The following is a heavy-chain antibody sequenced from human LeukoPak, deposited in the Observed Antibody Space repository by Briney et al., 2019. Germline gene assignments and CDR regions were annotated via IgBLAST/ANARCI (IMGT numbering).Heavy chain of an antibody. J-gene: IGHJ4*02. D-gene: IGHD6-19*01. CDR3: ATWGIAVAGTFDY. CDR1: GGSISSSY. V-gene: IGHV4-59*08. CDR2: IYYSGST. Sequence: SETLSLTCTVSGGSISSSYWSWIRQPPGKGLEWIGSIYYSGSTTYNPSFKSRVAISVDTSKNQFSLKLSSVTAADTAVYYCATWGIAVAGTFDYWGQGTLVTVST.